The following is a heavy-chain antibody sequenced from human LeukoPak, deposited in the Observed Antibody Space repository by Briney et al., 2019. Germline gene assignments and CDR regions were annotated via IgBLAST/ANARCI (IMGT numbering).Heavy chain of an antibody. Sequence: GGSLRLSCAASGFTFSSYAMSWVRQAPGKGLEWVSAISGSGGSTYYADPVKGRFTISRDNSKNTLYLQMNSLRAEDTAVYYCAKGFDCSSTSCYFMGTYYYYYYGMDVWGQGTTVTVSS. V-gene: IGHV3-23*01. CDR1: GFTFSSYA. CDR3: AKGFDCSSTSCYFMGTYYYYYYGMDV. CDR2: ISGSGGST. D-gene: IGHD2-2*01. J-gene: IGHJ6*02.